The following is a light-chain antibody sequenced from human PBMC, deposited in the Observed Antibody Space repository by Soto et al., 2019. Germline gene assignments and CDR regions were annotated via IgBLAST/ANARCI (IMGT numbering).Light chain of an antibody. V-gene: IGKV1-6*01. Sequence: AIQMTQSPSPLSASVGDRVTITCRASQDIGDDLGWYQQRPGRAPKLLIYAASRLQSGVPSRFSGIGSGTDFTLTITSLQPEDFATYYCLQDYTLPWTFSQGTKVDIK. CDR1: QDIGDD. CDR2: AAS. CDR3: LQDYTLPWT. J-gene: IGKJ1*01.